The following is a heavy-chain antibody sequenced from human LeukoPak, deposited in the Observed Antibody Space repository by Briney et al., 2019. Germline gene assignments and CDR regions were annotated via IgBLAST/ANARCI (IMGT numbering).Heavy chain of an antibody. Sequence: PSETLSLTCTVSGGSISSYYCSWIRQPPGKGLEWIGYIYYSGSTNYNPSLKSRVTISVDTSKNQFSLKLSSVTAADTAVYYCARARIQLWSYYFDYWGQGTLVTVSS. V-gene: IGHV4-59*01. CDR3: ARARIQLWSYYFDY. CDR1: GGSISSYY. J-gene: IGHJ4*02. D-gene: IGHD5-18*01. CDR2: IYYSGST.